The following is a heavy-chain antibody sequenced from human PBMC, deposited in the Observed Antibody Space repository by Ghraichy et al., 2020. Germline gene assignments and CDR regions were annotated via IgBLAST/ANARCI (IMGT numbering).Heavy chain of an antibody. CDR3: AREPTVAAIRGGWFDP. CDR2: IYHSGST. Sequence: SETLSLTCAVSGGSISSSNWWSWVRQPPGKGLEGIGKIYHSGSTNYNPSLKSRVTISVDKSKNQFSLKLSSVTAADTAVYYCAREPTVAAIRGGWFDPWGQGTLVTVSS. J-gene: IGHJ5*02. V-gene: IGHV4-4*02. CDR1: GGSISSSNW. D-gene: IGHD2-15*01.